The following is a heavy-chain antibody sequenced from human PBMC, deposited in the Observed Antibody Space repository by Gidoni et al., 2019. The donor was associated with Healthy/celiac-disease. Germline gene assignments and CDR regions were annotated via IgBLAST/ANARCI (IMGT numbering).Heavy chain of an antibody. V-gene: IGHV4-59*08. CDR1: GGSISSYY. CDR2: IYYSGST. CDR3: ARHGGCSGGSCYYWFDP. D-gene: IGHD2-15*01. Sequence: QVQLQESGPGLVKPSETLSLTCTVSGGSISSYYWSWIRQPPGKGLEWIGYIYYSGSTNYNPSLKSRVTISVDTSKNQFSLKLSSVTAADTAVYYCARHGGCSGGSCYYWFDPWGQGTLVTVSS. J-gene: IGHJ5*02.